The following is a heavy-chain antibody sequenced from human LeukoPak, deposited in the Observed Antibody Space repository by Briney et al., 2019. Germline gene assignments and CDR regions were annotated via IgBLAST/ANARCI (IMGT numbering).Heavy chain of an antibody. CDR1: GYTFTGYY. Sequence: ASVKVSCKASGYTFTGYYMHWVRQAPGQGLEWMGWINPNSGGTNYAQKFQGRVTMTRDTSISTAYMELSRLRSDDTAVYYCARESGSRNAFDIWGQGTMVTVSP. V-gene: IGHV1-2*02. J-gene: IGHJ3*02. D-gene: IGHD3-10*01. CDR3: ARESGSRNAFDI. CDR2: INPNSGGT.